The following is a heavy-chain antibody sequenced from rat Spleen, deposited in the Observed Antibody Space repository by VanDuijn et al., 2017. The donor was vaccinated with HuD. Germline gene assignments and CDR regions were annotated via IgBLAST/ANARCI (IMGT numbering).Heavy chain of an antibody. D-gene: IGHD4-3*01. V-gene: IGHV2-41*01. Sequence: EQLQEFGHVLAKPSQTLSRTCTVAGFSLTSHTVHWARQPPGKGLEWMGVIWNTGGTRYNSALKSRLSISKDTSKSQVFLKMNSLQTEDTATYYCARDALFGVGVMDAWGQGASFTVSS. J-gene: IGHJ4*01. CDR3: ARDALFGVGVMDA. CDR1: GFSLTSHT. CDR2: IWNTGGT.